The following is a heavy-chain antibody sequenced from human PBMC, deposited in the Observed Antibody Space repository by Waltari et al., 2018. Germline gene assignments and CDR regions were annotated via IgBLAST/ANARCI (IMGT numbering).Heavy chain of an antibody. CDR1: GGSFSSNDW. CDR3: ARGFAGWPFDY. D-gene: IGHD6-19*01. V-gene: IGHV4-4*02. J-gene: IGHJ4*02. Sequence: QVQLKESGPGLVKPSETLSLACDVSGGSFSSNDWWSWVRKPPGKGLEWMGEVQHSGSTKYNPSLNGRVVMSVDTSKNQISLTMKSVTAADTAVYYCARGFAGWPFDYWGPGTLVIVAS. CDR2: VQHSGST.